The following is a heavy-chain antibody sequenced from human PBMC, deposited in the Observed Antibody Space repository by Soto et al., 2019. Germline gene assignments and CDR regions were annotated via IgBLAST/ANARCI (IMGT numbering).Heavy chain of an antibody. V-gene: IGHV4-59*01. Sequence: SETLSLTCTVSAGSISSYYWSWIRHPPGKGLEWIGYIYYSGSTNYNPSLKSRVTISVDTSKNQFSLKLSSVTAADTAVYYCARGRYSSGWDPYYYYGMDVWGQGTTVTVSS. CDR3: ARGRYSSGWDPYYYYGMDV. CDR1: AGSISSYY. CDR2: IYYSGST. J-gene: IGHJ6*02. D-gene: IGHD6-25*01.